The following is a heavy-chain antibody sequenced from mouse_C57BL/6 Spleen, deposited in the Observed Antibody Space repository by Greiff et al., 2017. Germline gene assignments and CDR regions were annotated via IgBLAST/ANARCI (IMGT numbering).Heavy chain of an antibody. V-gene: IGHV5-17*01. Sequence: DVMLVESGGGLVKPGGSLKLSCAASGFTFSDYGMHWVRQAPEKGLEWVAYISSGSSTIYYADTVKGRFTISRDNAKNTLFLQMTSLRSEDTAMYYCARMGWDFAYWGQGTLVTVSA. J-gene: IGHJ3*01. CDR1: GFTFSDYG. CDR2: ISSGSSTI. CDR3: ARMGWDFAY. D-gene: IGHD4-1*01.